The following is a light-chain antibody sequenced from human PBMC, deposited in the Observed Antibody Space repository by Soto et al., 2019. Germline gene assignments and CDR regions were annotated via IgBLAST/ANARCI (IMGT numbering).Light chain of an antibody. CDR1: QARSSS. CDR3: QQLNPFSRT. J-gene: IGKJ2*01. CDR2: ASS. V-gene: IGKV1-9*01. Sequence: DIQLTHSPSFLSASVGDRVTITCRASQARSSSLAWYQQKPAQAPKLLIYASSTLQSGVPSRFSGSGSGTEFSLTISGLHPEDVATYYCQQLNPFSRTFGPGTKLEI.